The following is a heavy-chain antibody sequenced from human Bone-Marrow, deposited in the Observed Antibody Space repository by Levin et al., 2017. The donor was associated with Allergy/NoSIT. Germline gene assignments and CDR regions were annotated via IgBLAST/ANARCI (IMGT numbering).Heavy chain of an antibody. CDR2: IYHSGST. D-gene: IGHD2-2*03. V-gene: IGHV4-59*01. J-gene: IGHJ3*01. CDR1: GASISSYS. Sequence: SQTLSLTCTVSGASISSYSWNWVRQPPGKGLEWIAYIYHSGSTNYNPSLKSRVTISVDTSKDQLSLKLSSVTAADTAVYYCARTWMDSTVDAFDVWGQGTMVTVSS. CDR3: ARTWMDSTVDAFDV.